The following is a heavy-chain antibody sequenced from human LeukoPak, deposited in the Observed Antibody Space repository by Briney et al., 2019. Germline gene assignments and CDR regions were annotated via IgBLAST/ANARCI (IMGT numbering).Heavy chain of an antibody. CDR1: GYIVNSRA. Sequence: ASVKISCKASGYIVNSRALHWVRQAPGQSLEWMGWFNAGNGYSQYSQKLQDRLTITRDTPASTVYMELSSLTSEDTAVYYCATEPSLRGVNWGQGTLVTVSS. J-gene: IGHJ4*02. CDR2: FNAGNGYS. V-gene: IGHV1-3*01. D-gene: IGHD3-10*01. CDR3: ATEPSLRGVN.